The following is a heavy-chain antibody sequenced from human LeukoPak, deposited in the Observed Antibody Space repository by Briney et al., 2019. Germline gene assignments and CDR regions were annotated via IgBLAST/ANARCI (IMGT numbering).Heavy chain of an antibody. Sequence: SETLSLTCTVSGGSISSYYWSWIRQPPGKGLEWIGYIYYSGSTNYNPSLKSRVTISVDTSKNQLSLKLSSVTAADTAVYYCARVGSSWYNDYWGQGTLVTVSS. D-gene: IGHD6-13*01. CDR2: IYYSGST. CDR1: GGSISSYY. V-gene: IGHV4-59*12. CDR3: ARVGSSWYNDY. J-gene: IGHJ4*02.